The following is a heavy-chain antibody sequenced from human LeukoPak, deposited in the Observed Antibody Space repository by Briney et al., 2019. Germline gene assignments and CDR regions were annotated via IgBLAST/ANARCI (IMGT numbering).Heavy chain of an antibody. Sequence: PSETLSLTCTVSGGSTSNYYWSWIRQPPGKGLEWIGYIYYSGSTYYNPSLKSRVTISVDTSKNQFSLKLSSVTAADTAVYYCARQPEGYDILTGYQAYFDYWGQGTLVTVSS. CDR1: GGSTSNYY. CDR2: IYYSGST. D-gene: IGHD3-9*01. J-gene: IGHJ4*02. CDR3: ARQPEGYDILTGYQAYFDY. V-gene: IGHV4-59*08.